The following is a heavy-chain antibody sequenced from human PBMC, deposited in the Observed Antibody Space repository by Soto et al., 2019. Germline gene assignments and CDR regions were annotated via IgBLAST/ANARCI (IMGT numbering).Heavy chain of an antibody. CDR1: GCTICSSSYY. CDR3: ARNVIAADWFDP. D-gene: IGHD6-13*01. V-gene: IGHV4-39*01. J-gene: IGHJ5*02. CDR2: IYYSGST. Sequence: SETLSLTCTVSGCTICSSSYYWGWIRQPPGKGLEWIGSIYYSGSTYYNPSLKSRVTISVDTSKNQFSLKLSSVTAADTAVYYCARNVIAADWFDPWGQGTLVTVSS.